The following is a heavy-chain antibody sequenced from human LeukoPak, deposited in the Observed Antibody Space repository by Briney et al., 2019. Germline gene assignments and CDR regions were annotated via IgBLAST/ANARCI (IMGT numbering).Heavy chain of an antibody. D-gene: IGHD6-19*01. CDR1: GFTFSCCA. CDR3: AKKGGSSGRYDYLDY. CDR2: ISSVENTK. J-gene: IGHJ4*02. V-gene: IGHV3-30-3*02. Sequence: GGSLRLSCAASGFTFSCCAIHWVRQAPGRGLEWVAVISSVENTKFYADSVKGRFTVYRDNSKKTVWLQMNSLRAEDTAVYYCAKKGGSSGRYDYLDYWGQGTLVTVSS.